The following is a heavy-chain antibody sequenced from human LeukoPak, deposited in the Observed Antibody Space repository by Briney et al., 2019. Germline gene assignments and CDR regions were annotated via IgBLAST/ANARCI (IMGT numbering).Heavy chain of an antibody. CDR3: ARVWADYGGNPDAFDI. CDR2: ISSSSSYI. D-gene: IGHD4-23*01. Sequence: GGSLRLSCAASGFTFSGYSMNWVRQAPGKGLEWVSSISSSSSYIYYADSVKGRFTISRDNAKNSLYLQMNSLRAEDTAVYYCARVWADYGGNPDAFDIWGQGTMVTVSS. CDR1: GFTFSGYS. V-gene: IGHV3-21*01. J-gene: IGHJ3*02.